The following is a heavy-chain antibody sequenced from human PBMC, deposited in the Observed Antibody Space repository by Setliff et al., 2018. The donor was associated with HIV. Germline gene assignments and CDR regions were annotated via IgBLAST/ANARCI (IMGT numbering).Heavy chain of an antibody. Sequence: GGSLRLSCAVSGFFFSDHYMSWIRQAPGKGLEWVSYISFSGNTIYYRDSVRGRFTIARDNARNSLYLQMNSLKAEDTAVYYCARVGRDCSGGSCYDWGQGTLVTVSS. J-gene: IGHJ4*02. CDR2: ISFSGNTI. D-gene: IGHD2-15*01. V-gene: IGHV3-11*04. CDR3: ARVGRDCSGGSCYD. CDR1: GFFFSDHY.